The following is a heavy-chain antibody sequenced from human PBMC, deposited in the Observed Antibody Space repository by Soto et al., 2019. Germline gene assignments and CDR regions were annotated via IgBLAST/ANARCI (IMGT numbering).Heavy chain of an antibody. CDR1: GGSFTGYY. CDR2: INHSRRT. Sequence: SGTLPLTCAVYGGSFTGYYWSWLRQPPGKGPEWIGEINHSRRTNYNPSLKSRVTISVDTSKDQFSLKLSSVTAADTAVYYCARGIYDCWSSYDTWFALSAQGSLVLVSS. J-gene: IGHJ5*02. V-gene: IGHV4-34*01. D-gene: IGHD3-3*01. CDR3: ARGIYDCWSSYDTWFAL.